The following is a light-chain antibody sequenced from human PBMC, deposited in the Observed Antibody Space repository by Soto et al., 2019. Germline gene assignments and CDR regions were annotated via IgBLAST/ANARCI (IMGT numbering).Light chain of an antibody. J-gene: IGKJ1*01. Sequence: EIVLTQSPGTLSLSPVERATLSCRASQSVSSSYLAWYQQKPGQAPRLLIYDASSRATGIPSRFSGSGSGAEFTLTISSLQPDDFATYYCQHYNSYSEAFGQGTKVDIK. CDR2: DAS. V-gene: IGKV3-20*01. CDR1: QSVSSSY. CDR3: QHYNSYSEA.